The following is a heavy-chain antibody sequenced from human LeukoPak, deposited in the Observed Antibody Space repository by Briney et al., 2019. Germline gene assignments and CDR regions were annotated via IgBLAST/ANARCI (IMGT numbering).Heavy chain of an antibody. CDR3: ARAYGSGWSLYHYFDY. J-gene: IGHJ4*02. CDR1: GFTFSSYG. V-gene: IGHV3-33*08. D-gene: IGHD6-19*01. CDR2: IWYGGSNK. Sequence: GGSLRLSCAASGFTFSSYGMHWVRQAPGKGLEWVAVIWYGGSNKYYADSVKGRFTISRDNSKNTLYLQMNSLRAEDTAVYYCARAYGSGWSLYHYFDYWGQGTLVTVSS.